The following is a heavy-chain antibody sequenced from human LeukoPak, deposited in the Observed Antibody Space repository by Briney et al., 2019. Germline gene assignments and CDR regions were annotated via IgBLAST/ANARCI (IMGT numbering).Heavy chain of an antibody. CDR3: ATWLSSSWYGAFDI. J-gene: IGHJ3*02. V-gene: IGHV3-33*08. CDR1: GFTFSSYS. D-gene: IGHD6-13*01. CDR2: IWYGGSNK. Sequence: GGSLRLSCAASGFTFSSYSMNWVRQAPGKGLGWVAVIWYGGSNKYYADSVQGRFTISRDNSKNTLYLQMNSLRAEDTAVYYCATWLSSSWYGAFDIWGQGTMVTVSS.